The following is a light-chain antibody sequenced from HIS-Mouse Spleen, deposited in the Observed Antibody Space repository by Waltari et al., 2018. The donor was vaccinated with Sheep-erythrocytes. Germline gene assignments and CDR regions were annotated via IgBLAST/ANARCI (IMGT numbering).Light chain of an antibody. CDR2: DVS. CDR3: CSYAGSYTWV. V-gene: IGLV2-11*02. CDR1: SSDVGGYNY. Sequence: QSALTQPRSVSGSPGQSVTLSCPGPSSDVGGYNYVSWYQQHPGKAPKLMIYDVSKRPSGVPDRFSGSKSGNTASLTISGLQAEDEADYYCCSYAGSYTWVFGGGTKLTVL. J-gene: IGLJ3*02.